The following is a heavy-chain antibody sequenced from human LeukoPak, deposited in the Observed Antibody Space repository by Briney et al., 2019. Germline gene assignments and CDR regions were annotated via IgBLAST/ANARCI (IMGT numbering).Heavy chain of an antibody. J-gene: IGHJ3*02. Sequence: PGGSLRLSCAASGFTFSSYSMNWVRQAPGKGLEWVSSISSSSSYIYYADSVKGRFTISRDNAKNSLYLQMNSLRAEDTAVYYCARVRMWTGPKSSSTSYGQAFDIWGQGTMVTVSS. D-gene: IGHD2-2*01. V-gene: IGHV3-21*01. CDR2: ISSSSSYI. CDR3: ARVRMWTGPKSSSTSYGQAFDI. CDR1: GFTFSSYS.